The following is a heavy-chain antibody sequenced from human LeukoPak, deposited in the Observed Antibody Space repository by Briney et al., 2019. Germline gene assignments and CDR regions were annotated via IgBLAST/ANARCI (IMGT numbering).Heavy chain of an antibody. J-gene: IGHJ4*02. CDR2: ISYDGSNK. D-gene: IGHD3-16*01. V-gene: IGHV3-30*18. CDR1: GFTFSSYA. CDR3: AKVPHSWGLFDS. Sequence: GGSLRLSCAASGFTFSSYAMSWVRQAPGKGLEWVAVISYDGSNKYYADSVKGRFTISRDNSKNTLYLHMDSLRTEDTAVYYCAKVPHSWGLFDSWGQGTLVTVSS.